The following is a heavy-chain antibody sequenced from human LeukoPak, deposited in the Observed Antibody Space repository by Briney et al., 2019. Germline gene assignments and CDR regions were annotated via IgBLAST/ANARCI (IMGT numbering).Heavy chain of an antibody. CDR3: AKGRGAGWFDP. V-gene: IGHV3-23*01. CDR1: GFTFSTYA. CDR2: ISGSGGNT. D-gene: IGHD5-12*01. J-gene: IGHJ5*02. Sequence: QTGGSLRLSCAAPGFTFSTYAMSWVRQAPGKGLEWVSTISGSGGNTYYADSVKGRFTISRDNSKNTLYLQMNSLRAEDTAVYCAKGRGAGWFDPWGQGTLVTVSS.